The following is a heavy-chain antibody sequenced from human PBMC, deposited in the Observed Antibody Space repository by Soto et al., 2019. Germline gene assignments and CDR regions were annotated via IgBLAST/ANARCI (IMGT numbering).Heavy chain of an antibody. CDR1: GGSIISYY. J-gene: IGHJ6*02. V-gene: IGHV4-59*01. CDR3: SKDRDDVTCCEANRGYSVVSEGI. Sequence: SETLSLTCTVSGGSIISYYSSWIRQPPGRGLEWIGYIYSRGSTNYNPSLKSRVTVSVDTSKNQFSLNRSSVTAADAAVYYGSKDRDDVTCCEANRGYSVVSEGIWGRWTT. D-gene: IGHD3-22*01. CDR2: IYSRGST.